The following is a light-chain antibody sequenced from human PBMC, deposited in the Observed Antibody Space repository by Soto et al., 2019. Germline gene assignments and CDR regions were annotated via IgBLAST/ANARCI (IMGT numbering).Light chain of an antibody. CDR1: QDIRNE. CDR3: LQDHNYPRT. Sequence: AIQMTQSPSSLSASVGDRVTITCRASQDIRNELGLYQQKPGKAPKALIYGVSNLQSGVPSRFSRSGSGTDFPLTISRLQPEDFAVYYCLQDHNYPRTFGQGTKVEIK. CDR2: GVS. J-gene: IGKJ1*01. V-gene: IGKV1-6*01.